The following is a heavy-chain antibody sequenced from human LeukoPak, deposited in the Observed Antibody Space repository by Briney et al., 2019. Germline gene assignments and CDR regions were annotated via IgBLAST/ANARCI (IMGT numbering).Heavy chain of an antibody. CDR2: IYHSGST. J-gene: IGHJ6*02. V-gene: IGHV4-30-2*01. CDR1: GGSISSGGYS. D-gene: IGHD2-15*01. Sequence: PSQTLSLTCAVSGGSISSGGYSWSWIRQPPGKGLEWIGHIYHSGSTYYNPSLKSRVTISVDRSKNQFSLKLSSVTAADTAVYYCARDDRAAKYYYYGMDVWGQGTTVTVSS. CDR3: ARDDRAAKYYYYGMDV.